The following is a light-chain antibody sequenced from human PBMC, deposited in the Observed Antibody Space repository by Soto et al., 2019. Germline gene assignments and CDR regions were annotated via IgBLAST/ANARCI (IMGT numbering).Light chain of an antibody. CDR2: SGD. CDR3: AAWDDSLNGVL. J-gene: IGLJ3*02. V-gene: IGLV1-44*01. Sequence: QSVLTQPPSTSGTPGQRVTISCSGSNSNIGDNAVNWYQKLPGTAPKLLIYSGDQRPSGVPDRFFGSKSGTSASLAITGLQSEDEADYYCAAWDDSLNGVLFGGGTKLTVL. CDR1: NSNIGDNA.